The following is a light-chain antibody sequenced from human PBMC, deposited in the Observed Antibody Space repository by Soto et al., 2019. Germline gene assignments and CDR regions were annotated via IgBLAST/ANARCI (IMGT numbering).Light chain of an antibody. CDR1: QGIRNA. J-gene: IGKJ1*01. Sequence: IQMAQSPSCLSASVGDRVTITCRAIQGIRNALGWYQQKPGNAPKLLIYAASSLQSGVPSRFSGSGSGTDFTLTISSLQPEDFATYYCLQDSNYPVTFGQGTKVDI. CDR2: AAS. CDR3: LQDSNYPVT. V-gene: IGKV1-6*01.